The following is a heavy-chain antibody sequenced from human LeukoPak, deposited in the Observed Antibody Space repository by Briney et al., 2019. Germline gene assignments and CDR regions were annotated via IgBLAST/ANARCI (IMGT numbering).Heavy chain of an antibody. Sequence: GASVKVSCKASGYTFTSYDINWVRQATGQGPEWMGWMNPNSGNTGYAQKFQGRVTMTRNTSISTAYMELSSLRSEDTAVYYCARGLDVFGVVYYYYMDVWGKGTTVTVSS. V-gene: IGHV1-8*01. CDR2: MNPNSGNT. J-gene: IGHJ6*03. CDR3: ARGLDVFGVVYYYYMDV. D-gene: IGHD3-3*01. CDR1: GYTFTSYD.